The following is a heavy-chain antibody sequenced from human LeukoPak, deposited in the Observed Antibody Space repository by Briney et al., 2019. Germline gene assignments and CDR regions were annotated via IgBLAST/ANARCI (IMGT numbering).Heavy chain of an antibody. Sequence: GASVKVSCKASGYTFTSYYMHWVRQAPGQGLEWMGIINPSGGSTSYAQKFQGRVTMTRDMSTSTVYMELSSLRSEDTAVYYCARGSDYYDSSGYGDFDYWGQGTLVTVSS. CDR3: ARGSDYYDSSGYGDFDY. J-gene: IGHJ4*02. CDR2: INPSGGST. D-gene: IGHD3-22*01. CDR1: GYTFTSYY. V-gene: IGHV1-46*01.